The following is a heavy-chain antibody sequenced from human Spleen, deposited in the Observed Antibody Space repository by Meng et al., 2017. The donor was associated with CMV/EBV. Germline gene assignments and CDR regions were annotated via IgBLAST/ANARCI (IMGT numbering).Heavy chain of an antibody. V-gene: IGHV3-53*01. J-gene: IGHJ4*02. D-gene: IGHD3-16*01. CDR1: GFTVSSKY. CDR2: IYSGGYT. CDR3: AREGYYDYYYFDY. Sequence: CAASGFTVSSKYMSWVRQAPGKGLEWVSVIYSGGYTYYADSVKGRVTISRDNSKNTLYLQMNSLRAEDTAVYYCAREGYYDYYYFDYWGQGTLVTVSS.